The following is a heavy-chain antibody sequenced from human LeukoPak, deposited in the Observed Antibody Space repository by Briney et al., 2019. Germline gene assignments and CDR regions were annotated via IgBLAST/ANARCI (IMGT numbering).Heavy chain of an antibody. D-gene: IGHD5-12*01. CDR1: GYTFTGYY. V-gene: IGHV1-2*02. CDR3: ARVFGRRWLRPPDY. CDR2: INPNSGGT. Sequence: GASVKVSCKASGYTFTGYYMHWVRQAPGQGLEWMGWINPNSGGTNYAQKFQGRVTMTRDTSISTAYMELSRLRSDDTAVYYCARVFGRRWLRPPDYWGQGTLVTVSS. J-gene: IGHJ4*02.